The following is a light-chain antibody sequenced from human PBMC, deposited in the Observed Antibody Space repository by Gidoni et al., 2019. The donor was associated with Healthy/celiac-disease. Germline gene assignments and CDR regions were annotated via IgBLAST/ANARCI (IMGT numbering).Light chain of an antibody. J-gene: IGLJ1*01. V-gene: IGLV1-40*01. CDR3: QSYDSSLSGYV. Sequence: QSVLTQPPSVSGSPGQRVTIACTGSSSNIGAGYDVHWYQQLPGTAPNLLLYGNSNRPSGVPDRFSGSKSGNSASLAITGLQAEDEADYYCQSYDSSLSGYVFGTGTKVTVL. CDR2: GNS. CDR1: SSNIGAGYD.